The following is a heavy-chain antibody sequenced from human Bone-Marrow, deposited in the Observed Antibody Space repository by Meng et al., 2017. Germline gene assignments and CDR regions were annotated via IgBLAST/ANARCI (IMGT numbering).Heavy chain of an antibody. Sequence: GESLKISCAASGFTFSSYWMSWVRQAPGKGLEWVANIKQDGSEKYYVDSVKGRFTISRDNAKNSLYLQMNSLRAEDTAVYYCARGMSCSGGSCYSVWGYYYYGMDVWGQGTTVTVSS. CDR3: ARGMSCSGGSCYSVWGYYYYGMDV. CDR1: GFTFSSYW. CDR2: IKQDGSEK. V-gene: IGHV3-7*01. D-gene: IGHD2-15*01. J-gene: IGHJ6*02.